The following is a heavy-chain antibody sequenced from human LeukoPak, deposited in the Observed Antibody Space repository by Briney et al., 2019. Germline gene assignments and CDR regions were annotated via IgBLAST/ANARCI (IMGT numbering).Heavy chain of an antibody. Sequence: GASVKVSCKASGGTFSSYAISWVRQAPGQGLEWMGGTIPIFGTANYAQKFQGRVTITTDESTSTAYMELSSLRSEDTAVYYCARVEGANSFDYWGQGTLVTVSS. J-gene: IGHJ4*02. V-gene: IGHV1-69*05. CDR1: GGTFSSYA. D-gene: IGHD1-26*01. CDR2: TIPIFGTA. CDR3: ARVEGANSFDY.